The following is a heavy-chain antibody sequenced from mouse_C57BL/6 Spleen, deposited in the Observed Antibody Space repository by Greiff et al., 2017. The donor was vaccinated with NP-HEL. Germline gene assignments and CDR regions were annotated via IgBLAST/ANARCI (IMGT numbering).Heavy chain of an antibody. CDR1: GYTFTDYE. Sequence: VQLQQSGAELVRPGASVTLSCKASGYTFTDYEMHWVKQTPVHGLEWIGAIDPETGGTAYNQKFKGKAILTADKSSSTAYMELRSLTSEDSAVYYCTRSGYYGSSSWCAYWGQGTLVTVSA. CDR2: IDPETGGT. V-gene: IGHV1-15*01. J-gene: IGHJ3*01. D-gene: IGHD1-1*01. CDR3: TRSGYYGSSSWCAY.